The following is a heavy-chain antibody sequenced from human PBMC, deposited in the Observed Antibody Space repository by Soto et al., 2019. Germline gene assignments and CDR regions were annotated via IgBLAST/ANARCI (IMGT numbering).Heavy chain of an antibody. CDR3: ARGVAGIAAAGTYYGMDV. D-gene: IGHD6-13*01. CDR1: GGSFSGYY. J-gene: IGHJ6*02. Sequence: LSLTCAVYGGSFSGYYWSWIRQPPGKGLEWIGEINHSGSTNYNPSLKSRVTISVDTSKNQFSLKLSSVTAADTAVYYCARGVAGIAAAGTYYGMDVWGQGTTVTAP. CDR2: INHSGST. V-gene: IGHV4-34*01.